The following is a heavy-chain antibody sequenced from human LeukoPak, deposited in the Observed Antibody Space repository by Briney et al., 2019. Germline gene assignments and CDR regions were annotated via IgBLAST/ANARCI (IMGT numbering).Heavy chain of an antibody. Sequence: GGSLRLSCAASGFTFSSYGMSWVRQAPGKGLEWVSAISGSGGSTYYADSVKGRFTISRDNSKNSLYLQMNSLRAEDTALYYCAKDGGYCRSTSCSPIFDYWGQGTLVTVSS. V-gene: IGHV3-23*01. D-gene: IGHD2-2*01. J-gene: IGHJ4*02. CDR2: ISGSGGST. CDR1: GFTFSSYG. CDR3: AKDGGYCRSTSCSPIFDY.